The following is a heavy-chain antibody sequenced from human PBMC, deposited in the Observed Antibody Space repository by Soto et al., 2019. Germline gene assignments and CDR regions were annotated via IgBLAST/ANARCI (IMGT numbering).Heavy chain of an antibody. CDR1: GYSFTSYW. V-gene: IGHV5-51*01. Sequence: PGESLKISCKGSGYSFTSYWIGWVRQMPGKGLEWMGIIYPGDSDTRYGPSFQGQVTISADKSISTAYLQWSSLKASDTAMYYCARLESVYYYGSGSYYFDYWGQGTLVTVSS. J-gene: IGHJ4*02. D-gene: IGHD3-10*01. CDR3: ARLESVYYYGSGSYYFDY. CDR2: IYPGDSDT.